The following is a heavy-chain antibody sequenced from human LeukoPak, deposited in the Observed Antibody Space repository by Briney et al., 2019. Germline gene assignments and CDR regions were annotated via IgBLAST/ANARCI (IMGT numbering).Heavy chain of an antibody. CDR2: ISYDGSNK. D-gene: IGHD1-26*01. CDR3: GGPTSFDY. J-gene: IGHJ4*02. V-gene: IGHV3-30*03. CDR1: GFTFSSYG. Sequence: GGSLRLSCAASGFTFSSYGMHWVRQAPGKGLEWVAVISYDGSNKYYADSVKGRFTISRDNSKNTLYLQMNSLRAEDTAVYYCGGPTSFDYWGQGTLVTVSS.